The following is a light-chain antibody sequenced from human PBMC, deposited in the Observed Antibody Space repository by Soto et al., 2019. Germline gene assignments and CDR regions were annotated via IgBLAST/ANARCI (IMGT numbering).Light chain of an antibody. CDR1: SSNIGAGYD. CDR2: GNS. V-gene: IGLV1-40*01. J-gene: IGLJ1*01. Sequence: QAVVTQPPSVSGAPGQRVTISCTGRSSNIGAGYDVHWYQQLPGTAPKLLIYGNSNRPSGVPDRFSGSKSGTSASLAITGLQAEDEADYYCQSYDSSLNNYVFGTGTKLTVL. CDR3: QSYDSSLNNYV.